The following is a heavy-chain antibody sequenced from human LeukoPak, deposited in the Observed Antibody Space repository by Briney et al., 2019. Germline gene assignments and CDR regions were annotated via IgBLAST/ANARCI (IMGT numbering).Heavy chain of an antibody. CDR2: ISYDGSNK. CDR1: GFTFSSCA. D-gene: IGHD3-22*01. J-gene: IGHJ1*01. Sequence: GGSQRLSCAASGFTFSSCAMHWVRQAPGKGLEWVAVISYDGSNKYYADSVKGRFTISRDNSKNTLYLQMNSLRAEDTAVYYCARSPSGDYYDSSGYSWGQGTLVTVSS. CDR3: ARSPSGDYYDSSGYS. V-gene: IGHV3-30-3*01.